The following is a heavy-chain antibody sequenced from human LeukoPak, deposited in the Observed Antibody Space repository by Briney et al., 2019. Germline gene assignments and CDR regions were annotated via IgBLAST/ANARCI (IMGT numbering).Heavy chain of an antibody. CDR1: GYTLTELS. D-gene: IGHD2-2*01. CDR2: FDPEDSET. V-gene: IGHV1-24*01. CDR3: ATDDKGSSTSYYGMDV. Sequence: ASVKVSCKVSGYTLTELSMHWVRQAPGKGLEWMGGFDPEDSETIYAQKFQGRVTMTEDTSTDTAYMELSSLRSEDTAVYYCATDDKGSSTSYYGMDVWGQWTTVTVSS. J-gene: IGHJ6*02.